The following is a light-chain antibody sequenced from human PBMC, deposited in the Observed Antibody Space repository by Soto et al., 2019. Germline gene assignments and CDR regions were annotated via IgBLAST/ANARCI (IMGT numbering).Light chain of an antibody. Sequence: QSALTQPASVSGSPGQSITISCTGTSSDVGGYNYVSWYQQHPGKAPKLMIYDVSNRPSGVSNRFSGSKSGNTASLNISGLQAEDEADYYCSSYTSSSTLGVFGTGTQLTVL. CDR3: SSYTSSSTLGV. CDR1: SSDVGGYNY. J-gene: IGLJ1*01. CDR2: DVS. V-gene: IGLV2-14*01.